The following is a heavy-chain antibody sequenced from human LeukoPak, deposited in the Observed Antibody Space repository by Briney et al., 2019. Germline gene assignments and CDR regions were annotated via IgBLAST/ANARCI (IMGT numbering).Heavy chain of an antibody. Sequence: PGGSLRLSCAASGFTFSSYSMNWVRQAPGKGLEWVSSISSSSSYIYYADSVKGRFTISGDNAKNSLYLQMNSLRAEDTAVYYCARDQRQWIQLCDYWGQGTLVTVSS. CDR3: ARDQRQWIQLCDY. CDR1: GFTFSSYS. D-gene: IGHD5-18*01. CDR2: ISSSSSYI. J-gene: IGHJ4*02. V-gene: IGHV3-21*01.